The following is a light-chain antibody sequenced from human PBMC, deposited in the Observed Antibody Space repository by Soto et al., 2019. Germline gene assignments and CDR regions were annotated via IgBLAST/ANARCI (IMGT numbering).Light chain of an antibody. CDR3: SSYVNYNTFVI. V-gene: IGLV2-14*01. CDR1: TRDVGGYNY. Sequence: QSALTQPASVSGPPGQPTTTPATETTRDVGGYNYVSWHQQHPGKAPKVIITEVSNRPSGVSNRFSGSKSGNTASLTISGLQAEDEADYYCSSYVNYNTFVIFGGGTKLTVL. J-gene: IGLJ2*01. CDR2: EVS.